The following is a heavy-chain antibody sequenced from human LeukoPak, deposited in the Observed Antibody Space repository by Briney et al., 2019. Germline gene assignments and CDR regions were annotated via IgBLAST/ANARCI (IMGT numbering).Heavy chain of an antibody. CDR2: VSTYNGNT. CDR3: ARGRAGSAWYTTFDY. Sequence: ASVKVSCKASGYTFTSFGISWVRQAPGQGLEWMGWVSTYNGNTNYAQKLQGRVTMTTDTSTSRVYMDLRSLRSDDTAVYYCARGRAGSAWYTTFDYWGQGTLVTVSS. D-gene: IGHD6-19*01. V-gene: IGHV1-18*01. CDR1: GYTFTSFG. J-gene: IGHJ4*02.